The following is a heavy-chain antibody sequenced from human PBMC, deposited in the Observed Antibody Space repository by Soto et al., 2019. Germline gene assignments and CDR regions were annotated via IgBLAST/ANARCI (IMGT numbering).Heavy chain of an antibody. J-gene: IGHJ5*02. Sequence: SETLSLTCTVSGGSISSYYWSWIRQPPGKGLEWIGYIYYSGSTNYNPSLKSRVTISVDTSKNQFSLKLSSVTAADTAVYYCVSHVRYPAPPGVCFLPWRQAPLVTVS. V-gene: IGHV4-59*08. CDR3: VSHVRYPAPPGVCFLP. CDR2: IYYSGST. CDR1: GGSISSYY. D-gene: IGHD3-16*01.